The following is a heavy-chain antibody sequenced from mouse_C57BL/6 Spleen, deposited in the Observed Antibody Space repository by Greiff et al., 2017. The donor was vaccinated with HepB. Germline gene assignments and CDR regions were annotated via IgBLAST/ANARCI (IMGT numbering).Heavy chain of an antibody. Sequence: EVKLVESGEGLVKPGGSLKLSCAASGFTFSSYAMSWVRQTPEKRLEWVAYISSGGDYIYYADTVKGRFTISRDNARNTLYLQMSSLKSEDTAMYYCTRDLKYYGSSYGTWFAYWGQGTLVTVSA. J-gene: IGHJ3*01. D-gene: IGHD1-1*01. CDR3: TRDLKYYGSSYGTWFAY. CDR2: ISSGGDYI. V-gene: IGHV5-9-1*02. CDR1: GFTFSSYA.